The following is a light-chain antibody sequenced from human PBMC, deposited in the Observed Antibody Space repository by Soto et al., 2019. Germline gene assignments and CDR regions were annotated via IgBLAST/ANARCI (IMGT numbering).Light chain of an antibody. CDR1: SSNIGAPYD. V-gene: IGLV1-40*01. CDR2: INT. CDR3: QSYDSSLSAVV. J-gene: IGLJ2*01. Sequence: SVLTQPPSVSGAPGQRVTISCTGSSSNIGAPYDVHWYQHLPGTAPKLLIYINTDRPSGVPDRFSGSRSGTSASLAISGLQAEDEADYYCQSYDSSLSAVVFGGGTKVTVL.